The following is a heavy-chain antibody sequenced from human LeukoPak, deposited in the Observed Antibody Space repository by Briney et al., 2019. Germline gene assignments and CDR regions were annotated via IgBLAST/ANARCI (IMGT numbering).Heavy chain of an antibody. V-gene: IGHV4-61*02. CDR1: GGSISSGSYY. Sequence: PSETLSLTCTASGGSISSGSYYWSWIRQPAGKGLEWIGRIYTSGSTNYNPSLKSRVTISVDTSKNQFSLKLSSVTAADTAVYYCARVGVNYYDSSGYQINYFDYWGQGTLVTVSS. CDR2: IYTSGST. CDR3: ARVGVNYYDSSGYQINYFDY. J-gene: IGHJ4*02. D-gene: IGHD3-22*01.